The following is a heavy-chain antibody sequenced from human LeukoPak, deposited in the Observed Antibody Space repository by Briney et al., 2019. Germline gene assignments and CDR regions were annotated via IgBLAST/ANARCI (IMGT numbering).Heavy chain of an antibody. V-gene: IGHV4-34*01. Sequence: SETLSLTCAVYGGSFSRYYWSWIRKPPGKGLEWIGEINHNGSTNYNPSLKSRVTISVDTSKNQFSLKLSSVTAVDTAVYYCARGGLSSSSSWLSWFDPWGQGTLVTVSS. D-gene: IGHD6-13*01. CDR3: ARGGLSSSSSWLSWFDP. J-gene: IGHJ5*02. CDR2: INHNGST. CDR1: GGSFSRYY.